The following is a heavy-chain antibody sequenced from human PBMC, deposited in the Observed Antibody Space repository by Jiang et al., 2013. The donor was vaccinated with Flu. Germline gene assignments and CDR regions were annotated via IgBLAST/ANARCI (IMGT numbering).Heavy chain of an antibody. J-gene: IGHJ4*02. Sequence: QTLSLTCTISGDSVSSDRATWNWMRQSPSRGLEWLGRTYYRSKWLNDYAVSLKSRITINPDTSKNQFSLQLNSVTPEDTAVYYCARDSGLGLEYFDYWGQGTLVTVSS. V-gene: IGHV6-1*01. CDR1: GDSVSSDRAT. CDR3: ARDSGLGLEYFDY. CDR2: TYYRSKWLN. D-gene: IGHD3/OR15-3a*01.